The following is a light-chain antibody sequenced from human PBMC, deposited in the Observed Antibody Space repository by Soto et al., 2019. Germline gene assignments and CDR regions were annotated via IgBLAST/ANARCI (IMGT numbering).Light chain of an antibody. V-gene: IGKV3D-15*01. CDR3: QQYHDWPPIT. CDR1: QSVSTK. CDR2: GAS. J-gene: IGKJ5*01. Sequence: ETVMTQSPATLSVSPGERATLSCRASQSVSTKLAWYQQKPGQAPRLLIYGASTRATGIPARFSGSGSGTEFTLTVSSLQSEDFAVYYCQQYHDWPPITFGQGTRLEIK.